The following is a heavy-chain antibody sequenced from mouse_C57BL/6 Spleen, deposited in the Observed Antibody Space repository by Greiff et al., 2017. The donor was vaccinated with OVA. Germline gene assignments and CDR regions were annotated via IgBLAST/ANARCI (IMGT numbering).Heavy chain of an antibody. J-gene: IGHJ2*01. CDR3: ARECYDYRDYDD. CDR2: IVPSDSYT. Sequence: QVQLQQPGAELVMPGASVKLSCKASGYTFTSYWMHWVKQRPGQGLEWIGDIVPSDSYTNYNQKFKGKSTLTVDKSSSTAYMQLSSLTAEDSAVYYCARECYDYRDYDDWGQGTTLTVSS. V-gene: IGHV1-69*01. D-gene: IGHD2-4*01. CDR1: GYTFTSYW.